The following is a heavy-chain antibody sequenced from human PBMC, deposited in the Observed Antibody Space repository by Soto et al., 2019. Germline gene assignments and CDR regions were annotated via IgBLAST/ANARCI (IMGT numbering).Heavy chain of an antibody. Sequence: SATLSLTSALIFNSIPSTISYCDWIRQPPGKGLEWIGSIYYIGTTYYNPSLKSRVTISVDRSKNQFSLKLISVTAADTAVYYCARCAYYDFWSGYSWGQGTLVS. J-gene: IGHJ5*02. V-gene: IGHV4-39*01. CDR1: FNSIPSTISY. CDR3: ARCAYYDFWSGYS. CDR2: IYYIGTT. D-gene: IGHD3-3*01.